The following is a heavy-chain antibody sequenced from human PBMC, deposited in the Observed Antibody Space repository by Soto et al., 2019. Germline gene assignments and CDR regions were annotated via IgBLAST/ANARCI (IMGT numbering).Heavy chain of an antibody. J-gene: IGHJ3*02. CDR2: IVFSSGST. CDR1: GFTFTKYG. D-gene: IGHD3-10*01. CDR3: VKDQVMVRGVIIRPIDAFDI. Sequence: GGSLRLSCTASGFTFTKYGMSWVRQAPGKGLEWVSTIVFSSGSTYFADSVKGRFTISRDNSKNTFHLQMSNLRAEDTAVYYCVKDQVMVRGVIIRPIDAFDIWGQGTMVTVSS. V-gene: IGHV3-23*01.